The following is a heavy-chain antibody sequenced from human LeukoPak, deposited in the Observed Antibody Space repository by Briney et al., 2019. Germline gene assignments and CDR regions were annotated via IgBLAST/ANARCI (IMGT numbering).Heavy chain of an antibody. D-gene: IGHD2-15*01. CDR3: ARCSAATCFPLDFDF. J-gene: IGHJ4*02. CDR1: GYDFNRFA. CDR2: ISGFNDNT. V-gene: IGHV1-18*01. Sequence: ASVKVSCKASGYDFNRFAINWVRQAPGQGPEWMGWISGFNDNTAYAQKLQDRVTMTTDKSTSTAYMELRNVRSDDTAMYYCARCSAATCFPLDFDFWGQGTLVTVSS.